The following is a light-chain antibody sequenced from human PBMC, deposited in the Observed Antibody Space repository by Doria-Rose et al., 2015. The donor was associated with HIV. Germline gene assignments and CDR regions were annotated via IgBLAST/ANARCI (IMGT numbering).Light chain of an antibody. CDR3: HQYGSSWT. J-gene: IGKJ1*01. Sequence: TQSPGTLSLSPVERATLSCRASQSFSSTYLAWYQQKPGQAPRLLIYDGCTRATGIPDGFSDSGSGTDFTLTINRLEPEDFALYYCHQYGSSWTFGEGTKVEI. CDR2: DGC. CDR1: QSFSSTY. V-gene: IGKV3-20*01.